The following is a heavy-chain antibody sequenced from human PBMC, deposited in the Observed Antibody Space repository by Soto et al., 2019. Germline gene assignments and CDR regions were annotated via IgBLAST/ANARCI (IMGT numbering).Heavy chain of an antibody. D-gene: IGHD6-13*01. CDR2: INPNSGGT. CDR3: ARDFGSSRYYYGMDV. Sequence: QVQLVQSGAEVKKPGASVKVSCKASGYTFTGYYMHWVRQAPGQGLEWMGWINPNSGGTNYAQKFQGWVTMTRDTSISTAYMELSRLRSDDTAVYYCARDFGSSRYYYGMDVWGQGTTVTVSS. J-gene: IGHJ6*02. CDR1: GYTFTGYY. V-gene: IGHV1-2*04.